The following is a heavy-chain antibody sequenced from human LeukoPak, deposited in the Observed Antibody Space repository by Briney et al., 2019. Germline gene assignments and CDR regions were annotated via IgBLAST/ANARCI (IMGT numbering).Heavy chain of an antibody. CDR3: AELGITMIGGV. CDR2: ISGSGGST. D-gene: IGHD3-10*02. Sequence: PGGSLRLSCAASGFIFNGYAMNWVRQAPGKGLEWVSAISGSGGSTYYADSVKGRFTISRDNAKNSLYLQMNSLRAEDTAVYYCAELGITMIGGVWGKGTTVTISS. CDR1: GFIFNGYA. V-gene: IGHV3-23*01. J-gene: IGHJ6*04.